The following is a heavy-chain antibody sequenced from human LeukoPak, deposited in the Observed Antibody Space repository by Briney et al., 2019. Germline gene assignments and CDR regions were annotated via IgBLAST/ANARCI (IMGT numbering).Heavy chain of an antibody. V-gene: IGHV1-69*04. Sequence: SVKVSCKTSGGTFSSSAITWVRQAPGQGLEWMGRIIPVLNITSYAQKFQGRVTITADTSTSTVYMELSSLRSEETAVYYCARDQGLTAPPPYGLDVWGQGTTVIVSS. J-gene: IGHJ6*02. D-gene: IGHD4/OR15-4a*01. CDR2: IIPVLNIT. CDR3: ARDQGLTAPPPYGLDV. CDR1: GGTFSSSA.